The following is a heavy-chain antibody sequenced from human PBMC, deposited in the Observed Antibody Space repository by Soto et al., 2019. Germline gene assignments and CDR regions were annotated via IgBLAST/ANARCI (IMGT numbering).Heavy chain of an antibody. CDR2: INPNSGGT. CDR1: GCTFSDYY. D-gene: IGHD5-12*01. V-gene: IGHV1-2*04. CDR3: ARESGGATATLDYYHFYMDV. Sequence: ASVKVSCKASGCTFSDYYIHWMRQAPGQGLEWMGWINPNSGGTKYAHKFQGWVTMTRDTSIKTAYMELSRLTSDDTAVYYCARESGGATATLDYYHFYMDVWGKGSTVTVSS. J-gene: IGHJ6*03.